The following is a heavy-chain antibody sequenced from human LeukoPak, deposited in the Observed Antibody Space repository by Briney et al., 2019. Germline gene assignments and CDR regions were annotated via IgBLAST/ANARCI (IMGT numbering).Heavy chain of an antibody. CDR1: GYSFTTYA. Sequence: GASVKVSCKASGYSFTTYAIHWVRQAPRQRLEWMGWINTYNGDTKYSQEFQGRVTITRDTSASTAYMELSRLRSDDTAVYYCAGDMVRGVILRRVLEYWGQGTLVTVSS. V-gene: IGHV1-3*04. CDR3: AGDMVRGVILRRVLEY. D-gene: IGHD3-10*01. J-gene: IGHJ4*02. CDR2: INTYNGDT.